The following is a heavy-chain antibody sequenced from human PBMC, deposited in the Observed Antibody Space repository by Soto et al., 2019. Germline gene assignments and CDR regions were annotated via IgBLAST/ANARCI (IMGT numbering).Heavy chain of an antibody. D-gene: IGHD5-12*01. V-gene: IGHV4-59*08. CDR2: IYYSGST. CDR3: ASSTRSGYDLYYYYYMDV. J-gene: IGHJ6*03. CDR1: GGSISCYY. Sequence: SETLSLTCTVSGGSISCYYWSWIRQHPGKGLEWIGYIYYSGSTNYNPSLKSRVTISVDTSKNQFSLKLSSVTAADTAVYYCASSTRSGYDLYYYYYMDVWGKGTTVTVSS.